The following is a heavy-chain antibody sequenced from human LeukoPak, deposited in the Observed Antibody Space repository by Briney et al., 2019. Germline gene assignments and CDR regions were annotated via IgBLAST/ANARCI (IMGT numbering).Heavy chain of an antibody. CDR2: INPNSGGT. V-gene: IGHV1-2*02. CDR3: ARPLSYSGYGN. D-gene: IGHD5-12*01. CDR1: GYTFTGYN. Sequence: ASVKVSCKASGYTFTGYNMHWVRQTPGQGLQWMGWINPNSGGTNYAQKFQGRVTMTRDTSISTAYMELSRLRSDDTAVYYCARPLSYSGYGNWGQGTLVTVSS. J-gene: IGHJ4*02.